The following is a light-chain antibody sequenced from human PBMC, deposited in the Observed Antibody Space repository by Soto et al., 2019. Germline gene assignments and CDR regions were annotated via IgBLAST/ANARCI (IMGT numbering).Light chain of an antibody. J-gene: IGKJ4*01. V-gene: IGKV1-9*01. Sequence: DIQVTQSPSLLSASVGDRVTITCRASQGISSYLAWYQQKPGKAPKLLIYDASTLKSGVQSRFSGSGSGTEFTLTISSLQPEDFATYYCQQLNSYPLAFGGGTKVEIK. CDR3: QQLNSYPLA. CDR2: DAS. CDR1: QGISSY.